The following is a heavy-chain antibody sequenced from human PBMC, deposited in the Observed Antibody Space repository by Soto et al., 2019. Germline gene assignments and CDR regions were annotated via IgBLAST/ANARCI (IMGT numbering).Heavy chain of an antibody. Sequence: GGSLSLSCAASGFTFSSYGMHWVRQAPGKGLEWVAVIWYDGSNKYYADSVKGRFTISRDNSKNTLYLQMNSLRAEDTAVYYCARADMSSGYYYSHLDYWGQGTLVTVSS. V-gene: IGHV3-33*01. CDR3: ARADMSSGYYYSHLDY. D-gene: IGHD3-22*01. J-gene: IGHJ4*02. CDR1: GFTFSSYG. CDR2: IWYDGSNK.